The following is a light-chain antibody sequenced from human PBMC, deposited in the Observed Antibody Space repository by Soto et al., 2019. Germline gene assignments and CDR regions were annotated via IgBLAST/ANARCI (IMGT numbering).Light chain of an antibody. Sequence: QSVLTQPPSVSGAPGQRVTISCTGSSSNIGAGYDVHWYQQLPGTAPKLLIYANINRPSGVPDRFSGSKSCTSASLAITGLQAEDEADYYCQSYDSSLSALFGTGTKLTVL. CDR2: ANI. J-gene: IGLJ1*01. V-gene: IGLV1-40*01. CDR3: QSYDSSLSAL. CDR1: SSNIGAGYD.